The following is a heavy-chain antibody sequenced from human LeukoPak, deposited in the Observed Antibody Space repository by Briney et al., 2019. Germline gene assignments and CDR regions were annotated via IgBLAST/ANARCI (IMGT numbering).Heavy chain of an antibody. V-gene: IGHV3-33*01. Sequence: GRSLRLSCAASGFTFSSYGMHWVRQAPGKGLEWVAVIWYDGSNKYYADSVKGRFTISRDNSKNTLYLQMNSLRAEDTAVYLCATNSAYRFDYWGQGTLVTVSS. CDR1: GFTFSSYG. J-gene: IGHJ4*02. CDR3: ATNSAYRFDY. CDR2: IWYDGSNK. D-gene: IGHD3-22*01.